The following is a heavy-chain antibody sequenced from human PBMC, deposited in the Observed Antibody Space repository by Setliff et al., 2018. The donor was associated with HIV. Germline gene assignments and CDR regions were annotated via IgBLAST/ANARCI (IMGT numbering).Heavy chain of an antibody. CDR1: GGCIDRSNYY. V-gene: IGHV4-61*01. CDR2: IYYSGST. Sequence: SETLSLTCSVSGGCIDRSNYYWGWIRQSPGKGLEWIGYIYYSGSTNYNPSLKSRVTISVDTSKNQFSLKLSSVTAADTAVYYCARDRKSLGYNFWSGFRPDAAFDIWGQGTMVTVSS. D-gene: IGHD3-3*01. CDR3: ARDRKSLGYNFWSGFRPDAAFDI. J-gene: IGHJ3*02.